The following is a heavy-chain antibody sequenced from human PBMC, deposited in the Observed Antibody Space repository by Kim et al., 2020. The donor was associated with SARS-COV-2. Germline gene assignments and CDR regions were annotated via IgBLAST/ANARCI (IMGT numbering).Heavy chain of an antibody. V-gene: IGHV3-64D*06. CDR1: GFTFSSYA. CDR3: VKLDLRFRDGYNSNGGSENY. CDR2: ISSNGGST. Sequence: GGSLRLSCSASGFTFSSYAMHWVRQAPGKGPEYVSAISSNGGSTYYADSVKGRFTISRDNSKNTLYLQMSSLRAEDTAVYYCVKLDLRFRDGYNSNGGSENYWGQGTLVTVSS. J-gene: IGHJ4*02. D-gene: IGHD5-12*01.